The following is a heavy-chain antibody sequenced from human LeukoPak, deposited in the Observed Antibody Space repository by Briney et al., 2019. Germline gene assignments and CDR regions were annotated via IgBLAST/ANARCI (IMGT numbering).Heavy chain of an antibody. CDR1: GGSFSGYY. CDR3: ARAHSIASYYYGVDV. Sequence: PSETLSLTCAVYGGSFSGYYWSWIRQPPAKGLEWIGEINHSGSTNYNPSLKSRVTISVDTSKNQFSLKLSSVTAADTAVYYCARAHSIASYYYGVDVWGQGTTVTVSS. J-gene: IGHJ6*02. D-gene: IGHD2/OR15-2a*01. CDR2: INHSGST. V-gene: IGHV4-34*01.